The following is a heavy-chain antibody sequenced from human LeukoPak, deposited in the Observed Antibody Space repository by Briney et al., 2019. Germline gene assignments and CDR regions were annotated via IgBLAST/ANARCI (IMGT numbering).Heavy chain of an antibody. V-gene: IGHV3-66*01. CDR3: ARDPSLAN. D-gene: IGHD6-13*01. J-gene: IGHJ4*02. Sequence: GGSLRLSCAASGFSFSDHYMSWIRQAPGKGLDWVSVIYTGGSTYYADSVKGRFIISRDNSKNTLYLQMNSLRAEDTAVYYCARDPSLANWGQGTLVTVSS. CDR2: IYTGGST. CDR1: GFSFSDHY.